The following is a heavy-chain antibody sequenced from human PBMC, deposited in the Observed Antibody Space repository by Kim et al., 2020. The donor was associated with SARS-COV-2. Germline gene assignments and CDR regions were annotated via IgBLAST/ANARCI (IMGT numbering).Heavy chain of an antibody. CDR2: ISFDGSDK. V-gene: IGHV3-30*18. CDR1: GFTFSTYD. Sequence: GGSLRLSCAASGFTFSTYDMHWVLQAPGKGLEWVAIISFDGSDKYYADSVRGRFTISRDNSKNTLYLQMNSLRVEDTAIYYCAKARDIVVEPTAMGSWGQGTLVTISS. CDR3: AKARDIVVEPTAMGS. J-gene: IGHJ5*02. D-gene: IGHD2-2*01.